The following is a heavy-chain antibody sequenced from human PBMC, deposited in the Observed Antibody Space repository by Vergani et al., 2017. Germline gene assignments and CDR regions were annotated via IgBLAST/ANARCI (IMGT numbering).Heavy chain of an antibody. Sequence: QVQLQESGPGLVKSSQTLSLTCTVSGGSISSGSYYWNWIRQPAEKGLEWIGRIYSSGSTNYNPSLKSRVTISVDTSKNQFSLKLSSVTAADTAVYYCARLPRMVRGEHRPFDYWGQGTLVTVSS. V-gene: IGHV4-61*02. J-gene: IGHJ4*02. D-gene: IGHD3-10*01. CDR2: IYSSGST. CDR1: GGSISSGSYY. CDR3: ARLPRMVRGEHRPFDY.